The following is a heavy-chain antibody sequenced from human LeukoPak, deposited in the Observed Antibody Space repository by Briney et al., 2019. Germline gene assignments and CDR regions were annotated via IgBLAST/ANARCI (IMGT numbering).Heavy chain of an antibody. D-gene: IGHD2-15*01. CDR2: IQFDGSKK. J-gene: IGHJ4*02. CDR3: AKVGRGFNIGGPYFDY. CDR1: GFTFNNYA. V-gene: IGHV3-30*02. Sequence: PGGSLRLSCGASGFTFNNYAMHWLRQAPGKGLEWVASIQFDGSKKFHADSVKGRFTVSRDDPKNTVHLQMNSLRPEDTAMYYSAKVGRGFNIGGPYFDYWGQGTLVAVSA.